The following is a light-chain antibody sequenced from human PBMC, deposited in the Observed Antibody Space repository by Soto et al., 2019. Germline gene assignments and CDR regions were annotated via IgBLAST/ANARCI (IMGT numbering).Light chain of an antibody. V-gene: IGKV4-1*01. CDR1: QNVLYNSANKNY. CDR3: QQYFTTPYT. J-gene: IGKJ2*01. Sequence: DIVMTQSPDSLAVSLGERATINCKSSQNVLYNSANKNYLAWYQQKPGQPPNLLIYWASTRESGVPDRFSGSGSGTDFTLTISSLQAEDVAVYFCQQYFTTPYTFGQGTKLEIK. CDR2: WAS.